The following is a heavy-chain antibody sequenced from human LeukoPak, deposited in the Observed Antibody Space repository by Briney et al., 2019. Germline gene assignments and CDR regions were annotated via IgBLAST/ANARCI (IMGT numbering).Heavy chain of an antibody. D-gene: IGHD1-26*01. CDR3: ARGVGATTPFDP. Sequence: ASVKVSCKASGYTFTSYYMHWVRQAPGQGLEWMEIINPSGGSTSYAQKFQGKVTMTRDMSTSTVYMELSSLRSEDTAVYYCARGVGATTPFDPWGQGTLVTVSS. CDR1: GYTFTSYY. CDR2: INPSGGST. V-gene: IGHV1-46*01. J-gene: IGHJ5*02.